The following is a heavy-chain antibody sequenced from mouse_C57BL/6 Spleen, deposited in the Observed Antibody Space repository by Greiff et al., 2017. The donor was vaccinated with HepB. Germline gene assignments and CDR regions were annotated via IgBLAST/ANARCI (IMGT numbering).Heavy chain of an antibody. D-gene: IGHD2-3*01. CDR1: GYAFSSSW. J-gene: IGHJ4*01. CDR3: ARGVYVHAMDY. Sequence: VQRVESGPELVKPGASVKISCKASGYAFSSSWMNWVKQRPGKGLEWIGRIYPGDGDTNYNGKFKGKATLTADKSSSTAYMQLSSLTSEDSAVYFCARGVYVHAMDYWGQGTSVTVSS. CDR2: IYPGDGDT. V-gene: IGHV1-82*01.